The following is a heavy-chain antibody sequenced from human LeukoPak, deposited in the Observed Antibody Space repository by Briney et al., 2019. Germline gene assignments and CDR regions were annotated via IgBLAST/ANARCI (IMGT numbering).Heavy chain of an antibody. Sequence: ASVKVSCKASGYTFISYGISWVRQAPGQGLEWMGWISAYSGNTNYAQNLQGRVTMTTDPSTSTAYMELRSLRSDDTAVYYCARDRRFDDFWSGYRDYWGQGTLVTVSS. CDR3: ARDRRFDDFWSGYRDY. V-gene: IGHV1-18*01. CDR1: GYTFISYG. J-gene: IGHJ4*02. D-gene: IGHD3-3*01. CDR2: ISAYSGNT.